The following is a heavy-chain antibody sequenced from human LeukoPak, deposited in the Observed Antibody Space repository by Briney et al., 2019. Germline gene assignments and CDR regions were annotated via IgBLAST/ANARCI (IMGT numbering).Heavy chain of an antibody. D-gene: IGHD1-26*01. Sequence: LRLSCAASGFTFSSYSMNWVRQPPGKGLEWIGEINHGGSTNYNPSLKSRVTISVDTSKNQFSLKLSSVTAADTAVYYCARGGGSYYPDYWGQGTLVTVSS. V-gene: IGHV4-34*01. CDR1: GFTFSSYS. CDR3: ARGGGSYYPDY. CDR2: INHGGST. J-gene: IGHJ4*02.